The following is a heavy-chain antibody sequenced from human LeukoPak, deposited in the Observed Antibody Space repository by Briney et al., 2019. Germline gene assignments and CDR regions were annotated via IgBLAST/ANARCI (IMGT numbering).Heavy chain of an antibody. V-gene: IGHV4-30-4*08. D-gene: IGHD2-2*01. CDR1: GDSISSGKNY. Sequence: SQTLSLTCTVSGDSISSGKNYWSWIRQPPGKGLEWIGYIYYSGSTYYNPSLKSRITISVDTSKNQFPLRLSSVTAADTAVYYCAREAAYSTTWYYFDYWGQGTLVTVSS. CDR2: IYYSGST. CDR3: AREAAYSTTWYYFDY. J-gene: IGHJ4*02.